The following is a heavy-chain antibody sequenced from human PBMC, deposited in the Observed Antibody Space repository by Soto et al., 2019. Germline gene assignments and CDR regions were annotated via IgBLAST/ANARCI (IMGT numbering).Heavy chain of an antibody. CDR3: ARRRWAVNFDI. V-gene: IGHV4-34*01. CDR1: GGSFSGFY. J-gene: IGHJ3*02. CDR2: INHSGST. Sequence: PSETLSLTCTVYGGSFSGFYWSWIRQPPGKGLEWIGEINHSGSTNYNPSLKSRVTISVDTSKNQFSLKLSSVTAADTAVYYCARRRWAVNFDIWGQGTMVT. D-gene: IGHD1-26*01.